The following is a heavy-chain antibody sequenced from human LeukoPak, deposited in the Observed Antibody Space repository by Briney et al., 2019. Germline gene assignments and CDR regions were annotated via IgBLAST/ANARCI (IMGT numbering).Heavy chain of an antibody. V-gene: IGHV3-23*01. CDR2: ISDSGGGT. J-gene: IGHJ4*02. CDR3: DGADF. Sequence: GGSLRLSCAASGFTFNTYSMNWARQAPGKGLEWVSAISDSGGGTYYADSVKGRFTISRDNSKNTLYLQMNSLRADDTAVYYCDGADFWGQGTLVTVSS. CDR1: GFTFNTYS.